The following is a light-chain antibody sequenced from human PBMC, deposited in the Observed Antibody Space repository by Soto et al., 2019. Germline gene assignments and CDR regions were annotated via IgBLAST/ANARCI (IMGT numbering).Light chain of an antibody. V-gene: IGLV2-14*03. CDR2: DVN. J-gene: IGLJ2*01. CDR1: TSDIGTYRY. Sequence: QSALTQPASVAGSPGQSLAITCTGTTSDIGTYRYVSWYQQHPGKAPRLLLFDVNRRPSGVSDRFSGDKSGSTASLTITGPQAEDEADYYCSSYTTSASIIFGGGTKVTVL. CDR3: SSYTTSASII.